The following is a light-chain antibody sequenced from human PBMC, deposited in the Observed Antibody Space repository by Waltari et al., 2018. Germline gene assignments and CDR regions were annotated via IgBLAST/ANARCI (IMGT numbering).Light chain of an antibody. CDR1: SSAVGVYNY. V-gene: IGLV2-14*03. Sequence: QSALTQPASVSGSPGQSITISCIGTSSAVGVYNYASWYQQHPGKPPKLMIYDVSNRPSGVSSRFYGSKSGNTASLTISGLQAEDEADYYCSSYSSSTTPLIFGGGTKLTVL. CDR3: SSYSSSTTPLI. CDR2: DVS. J-gene: IGLJ2*01.